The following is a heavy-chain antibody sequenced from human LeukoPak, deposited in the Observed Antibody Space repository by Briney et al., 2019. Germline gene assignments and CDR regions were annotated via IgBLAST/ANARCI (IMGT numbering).Heavy chain of an antibody. D-gene: IGHD3-3*01. CDR1: GASFSDYY. CDR3: ARVDPNYDFWSGQSYYYYMDV. Sequence: PSETLSLTCAVYGASFSDYYWNWIRQPAGKGLEWIGRIYTSGSTNYNPSLKSRVTISVDTSKNQFSLKLGSVTAADTAVYYCARVDPNYDFWSGQSYYYYMDVWGKGTTVTVSS. J-gene: IGHJ6*03. CDR2: IYTSGST. V-gene: IGHV4-59*10.